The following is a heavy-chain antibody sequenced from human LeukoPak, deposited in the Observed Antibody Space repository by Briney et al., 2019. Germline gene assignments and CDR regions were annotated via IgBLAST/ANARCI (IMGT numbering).Heavy chain of an antibody. V-gene: IGHV4-38-2*01. Sequence: SETLSLTCAVSRYSISSDFYWGWIRQSPGKGLEWIGSIHHNGNTFYSPSLKSRITVSVDTSKNQFYLKLNSVTAADTAVYYCARLLYTNGWYGAYFWGQGTPVTVSS. CDR1: RYSISSDFY. CDR3: ARLLYTNGWYGAYF. CDR2: IHHNGNT. J-gene: IGHJ4*02. D-gene: IGHD6-19*01.